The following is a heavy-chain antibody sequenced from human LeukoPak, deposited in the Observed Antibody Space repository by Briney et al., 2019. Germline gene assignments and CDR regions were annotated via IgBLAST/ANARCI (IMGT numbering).Heavy chain of an antibody. V-gene: IGHV3-53*01. CDR3: ARVDSSGWYGYYFDY. CDR1: GFTFSSYG. CDR2: IYSGGST. D-gene: IGHD6-19*01. J-gene: IGHJ4*02. Sequence: GGSLRLSCAASGFTFSSYGMHWVRQAPGKGLEWVSVIYSGGSTYYADSVKGRFTISRDNSKNTLYLQMNSLRAEDTAVYYCARVDSSGWYGYYFDYWGQGTLVTVSS.